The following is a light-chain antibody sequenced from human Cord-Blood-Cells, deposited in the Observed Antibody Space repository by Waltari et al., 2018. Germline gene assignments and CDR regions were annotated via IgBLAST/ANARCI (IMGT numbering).Light chain of an antibody. Sequence: EIVLTQSPATLSFSPGERATLPCRASQSVSSSYLAWYQQKHGQAPRLLIDGASSRATGIPDRFSGSGSGTDFTLTISRLEPEDFAVYYCQQYGSSPRTFGGGTKVEIK. CDR1: QSVSSSY. J-gene: IGKJ4*01. V-gene: IGKV3-20*01. CDR3: QQYGSSPRT. CDR2: GAS.